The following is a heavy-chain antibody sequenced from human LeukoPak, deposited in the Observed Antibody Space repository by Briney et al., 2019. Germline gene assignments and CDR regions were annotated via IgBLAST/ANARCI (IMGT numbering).Heavy chain of an antibody. Sequence: PGGSLRLSCAASGFTFSSYAMSWVRQAPGKGLEWVSSISSSSSYIYYADSVKGRFTISRDNAKNSLYLQMNSLRAEDTAVYYCARDLLFGPRVYWGQGTLVTVSS. CDR2: ISSSSSYI. J-gene: IGHJ4*02. CDR3: ARDLLFGPRVY. CDR1: GFTFSSYA. V-gene: IGHV3-21*01. D-gene: IGHD3-3*01.